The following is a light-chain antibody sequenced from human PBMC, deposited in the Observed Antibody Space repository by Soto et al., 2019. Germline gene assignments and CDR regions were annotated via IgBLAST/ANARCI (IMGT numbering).Light chain of an antibody. V-gene: IGKV3-20*01. J-gene: IGKJ1*01. CDR3: QKYATSLWT. Sequence: EIVLTQSPGTLSLSPGERVTLSCRASQNVSSSYLAGYQQIPGQARRVRMYGASSRASGIRERIRGRGYETGFTRHICRLEPEDFPVHYCQKYATSLWTLGQGTKVDIK. CDR2: GAS. CDR1: QNVSSSY.